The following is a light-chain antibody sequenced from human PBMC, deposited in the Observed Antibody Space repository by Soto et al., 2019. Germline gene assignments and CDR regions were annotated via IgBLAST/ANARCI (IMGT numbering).Light chain of an antibody. Sequence: QSALTQPRSVSGSPGQSVTISCTGTSSDVGGYNYVSWYQQHPGKAPKSMIYDVSKRPTGVPDRFAGSKSGNTASLTISGLQAEDEADYYCCSYAGSYYVFGTGTKLTVL. CDR2: DVS. CDR1: SSDVGGYNY. CDR3: CSYAGSYYV. J-gene: IGLJ1*01. V-gene: IGLV2-11*01.